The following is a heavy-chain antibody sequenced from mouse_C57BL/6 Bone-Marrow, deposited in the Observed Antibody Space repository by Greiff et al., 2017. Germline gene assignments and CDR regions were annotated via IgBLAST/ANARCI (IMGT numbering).Heavy chain of an antibody. CDR1: GYTFTNYW. Sequence: VQLQQSGAELVRPGTSVKMSCKASGYTFTNYWIGWAKQRPGHGLEWIGDIYPGGGYTNYTEKFKGKATLTADKSSSTAYMQFSSLTSEDSAIYYCARSPPYYYGSSYGWYFDVWGTGTTVTVSS. CDR2: IYPGGGYT. D-gene: IGHD1-1*01. J-gene: IGHJ1*03. CDR3: ARSPPYYYGSSYGWYFDV. V-gene: IGHV1-63*01.